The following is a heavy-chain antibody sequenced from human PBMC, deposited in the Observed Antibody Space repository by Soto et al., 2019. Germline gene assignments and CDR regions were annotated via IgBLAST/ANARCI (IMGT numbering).Heavy chain of an antibody. V-gene: IGHV1-69*01. Sequence: QVILAQSGAEVKKPGSSVKVSCKVSGGSFSSFSINWVRQAPGQRFEWMGGIIPILGTAIFTQKFQDRVTFTPDDFTATAFMTLSSLTSEDTAFYYCTYFDSIGYSPLNHYWGPGTQVTVSS. CDR3: TYFDSIGYSPLNHY. CDR2: IIPILGTA. J-gene: IGHJ4*02. CDR1: GGSFSSFS. D-gene: IGHD3-22*01.